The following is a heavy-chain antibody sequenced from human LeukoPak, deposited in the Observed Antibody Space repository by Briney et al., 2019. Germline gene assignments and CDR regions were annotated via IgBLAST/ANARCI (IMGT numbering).Heavy chain of an antibody. J-gene: IGHJ4*02. CDR3: ARVYSGSWSYFDH. D-gene: IGHD6-13*01. Sequence: GGSLRLSCAASGFTFSDYYVNWIRQAPGKGLEWISYISRGGSTIYYADSVKGRFTISRDNAENSLYLQMNSLRAEDTAVYYCARVYSGSWSYFDHWGQGTLVTVSS. CDR2: ISRGGSTI. V-gene: IGHV3-11*01. CDR1: GFTFSDYY.